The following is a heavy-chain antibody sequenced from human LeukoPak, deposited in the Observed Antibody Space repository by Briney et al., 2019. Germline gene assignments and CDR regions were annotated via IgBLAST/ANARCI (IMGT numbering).Heavy chain of an antibody. CDR1: GYTFTGYY. D-gene: IGHD6-13*01. Sequence: ASVKVSCKASGYTFTGYYMHWVRQAPGQGLEWMGWISAYNGNTNYAQKLQGRVTMTTDTSTSTAYMELRSLRSDDTAVYYCVIAAAGTYYYYGMDVWGQGTTVTVSS. CDR3: VIAAAGTYYYYGMDV. CDR2: ISAYNGNT. V-gene: IGHV1-18*04. J-gene: IGHJ6*02.